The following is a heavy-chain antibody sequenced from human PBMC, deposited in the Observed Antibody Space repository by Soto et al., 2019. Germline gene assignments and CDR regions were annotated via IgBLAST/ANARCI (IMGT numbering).Heavy chain of an antibody. J-gene: IGHJ4*02. V-gene: IGHV3-15*01. Sequence: GGSLRLSCAASGFTFSNAWMSWVRQAPGKGLEWVGRIKSKTGGGTTDYAAPVKGRFTISRDDSKNTLYLQMNSLKTEDTAVYYCTTDRKLWDLKSDYWGQGTLVTVSS. CDR2: IKSKTGGGTT. CDR1: GFTFSNAW. D-gene: IGHD5-18*01. CDR3: TTDRKLWDLKSDY.